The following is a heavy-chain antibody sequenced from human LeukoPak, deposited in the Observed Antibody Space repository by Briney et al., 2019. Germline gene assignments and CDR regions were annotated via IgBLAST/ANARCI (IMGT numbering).Heavy chain of an antibody. D-gene: IGHD1-14*01. CDR3: ARDQTWITPFDY. CDR2: ISFDGSNK. V-gene: IGHV3-30*03. J-gene: IGHJ4*02. CDR1: GFTFSNYA. Sequence: GGSLRLSCAASGFTFSNYAMHWVRQAPGKGLEWVSIISFDGSNKYYADSVKGRFTISRDNAKNSLYLQMNSLRAEDTAVYYCARDQTWITPFDYWGQGTLVTVSS.